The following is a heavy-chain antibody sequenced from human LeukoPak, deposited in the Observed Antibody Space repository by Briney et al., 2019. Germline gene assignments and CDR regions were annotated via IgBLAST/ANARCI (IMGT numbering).Heavy chain of an antibody. V-gene: IGHV3-23*01. Sequence: PGGSLRLSCAASGFTFSSYAMKWVRQAPGKGLEWVSTISGSGASTYYADSVKGRFTISRDNAKNSLFLQMSSLRAEDTAVYYCARGGVPYYYYYMDVWGKGTTVTVSS. CDR2: ISGSGAST. J-gene: IGHJ6*03. D-gene: IGHD2-8*01. CDR1: GFTFSSYA. CDR3: ARGGVPYYYYYMDV.